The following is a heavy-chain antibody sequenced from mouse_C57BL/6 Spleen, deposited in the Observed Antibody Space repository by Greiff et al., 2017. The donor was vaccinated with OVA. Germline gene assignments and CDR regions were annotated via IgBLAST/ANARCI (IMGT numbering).Heavy chain of an antibody. J-gene: IGHJ3*01. CDR2: ISYDGSN. CDR3: ARGTLYYSNEVSFAY. Sequence: EVKLMESGPGLVKPSQSLSLTCSVTGYSITSGYYWNWIRQFPGNKLEWMGYISYDGSNNYNPSLKNRISITRDTSKNQLFLKLNSVTTEDTATYYCARGTLYYSNEVSFAYWGQGTLVTVSA. V-gene: IGHV3-6*01. D-gene: IGHD2-12*01. CDR1: GYSITSGYY.